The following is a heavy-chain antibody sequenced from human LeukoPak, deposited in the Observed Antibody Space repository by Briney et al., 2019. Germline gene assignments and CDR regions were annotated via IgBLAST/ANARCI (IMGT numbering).Heavy chain of an antibody. J-gene: IGHJ4*02. V-gene: IGHV3-74*01. Sequence: PGGSLRLSCAASGFTFSSYWMHWVRQGPGKGLVWVSRINGDGCSTTYADSVKGRFTISRDNAKNTLYLQMNSLRAEDTAVYYCARVKGNNGDYVDFDYWGQGTLVTVSS. CDR3: ARVKGNNGDYVDFDY. D-gene: IGHD4-17*01. CDR2: INGDGCST. CDR1: GFTFSSYW.